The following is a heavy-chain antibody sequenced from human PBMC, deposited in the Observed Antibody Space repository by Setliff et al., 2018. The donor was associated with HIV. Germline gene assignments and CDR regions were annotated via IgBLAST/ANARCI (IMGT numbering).Heavy chain of an antibody. Sequence: SVKVSCKASGDTFSNYAISWVRQAPGQGLEWMGGIIPIFGTASHAQKFQGRVTITTDESTSTAYMELGSLRFEDTAMYYCASAYCSSTGCYVRWGNGMDVWGQGTTVTVSS. CDR1: GDTFSNYA. CDR3: ASAYCSSTGCYVRWGNGMDV. CDR2: IIPIFGTA. V-gene: IGHV1-69*05. J-gene: IGHJ6*02. D-gene: IGHD2-2*01.